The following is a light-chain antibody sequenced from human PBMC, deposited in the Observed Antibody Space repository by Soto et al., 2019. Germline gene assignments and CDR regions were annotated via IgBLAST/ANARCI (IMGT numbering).Light chain of an antibody. J-gene: IGKJ4*01. CDR1: QSVSSY. CDR3: QQSYSTPLT. V-gene: IGKV1-39*01. CDR2: AAS. Sequence: DIQMTQSPSSLSASVGDRVTITCRASQSVSSYLNWYQQRPGKAPNLLIYAASSLQSGVPSRFSGSGSGTDFTITISSLQPEDFATYYCQQSYSTPLTCGGGTKVEIK.